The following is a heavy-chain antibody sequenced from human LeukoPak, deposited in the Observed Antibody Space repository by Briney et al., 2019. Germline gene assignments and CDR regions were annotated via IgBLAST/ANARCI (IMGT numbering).Heavy chain of an antibody. CDR1: GYTFTSYY. CDR3: AKVAKYYYGSETYFFFDH. CDR2: ISDYNSNT. V-gene: IGHV1-18*04. D-gene: IGHD3-10*01. Sequence: GASVRVSCKASGYTFTSYYIHWLRQAPGQGLEWMGWISDYNSNTNYAQNFQGRVTMTKDTSTSTAYMELRSLRSDDTAVYYCAKVAKYYYGSETYFFFDHWGQGTLVTVSS. J-gene: IGHJ4*02.